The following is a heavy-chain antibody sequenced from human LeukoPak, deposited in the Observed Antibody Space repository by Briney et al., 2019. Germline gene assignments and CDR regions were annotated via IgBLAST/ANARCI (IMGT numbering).Heavy chain of an antibody. Sequence: SQTLSLTCTVSGGSISSGGYYWSWIRQHPGKGLEWIGYIYYSGSTYYNPSLKSRVTISVDTSKNQFSLKLSSVTAADTAVYYCARDSVGIAAAGRGNNWFDPWGQGTLVTVSS. V-gene: IGHV4-31*03. CDR2: IYYSGST. D-gene: IGHD6-13*01. J-gene: IGHJ5*02. CDR1: GGSISSGGYY. CDR3: ARDSVGIAAAGRGNNWFDP.